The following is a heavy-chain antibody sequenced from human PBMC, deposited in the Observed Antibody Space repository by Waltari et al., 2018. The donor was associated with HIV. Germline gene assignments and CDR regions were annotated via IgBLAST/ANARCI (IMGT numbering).Heavy chain of an antibody. CDR3: ARQGVVVITPRRDFYYGLDV. CDR1: GDSISGYY. D-gene: IGHD3-22*01. Sequence: QVQLLESGPGLVKPSETLSLTCTVSGDSISGYYWSWIRQPAGKGLEWIGRIYTTGSTNYNPSLKSRVTMSGDTSKNQFSLNLTSVTAADTAVYYCARQGVVVITPRRDFYYGLDVWGQGTTVAVSS. J-gene: IGHJ6*02. V-gene: IGHV4-4*07. CDR2: IYTTGST.